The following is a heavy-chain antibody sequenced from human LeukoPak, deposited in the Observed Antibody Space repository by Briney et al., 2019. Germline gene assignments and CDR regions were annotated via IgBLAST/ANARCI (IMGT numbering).Heavy chain of an antibody. J-gene: IGHJ4*02. CDR1: GYTFTNYD. V-gene: IGHV1-8*03. CDR2: MNPNSGKT. D-gene: IGHD6-13*01. CDR3: ARVVPPLSIPTGGRFEDC. Sequence: ASVSVSCTASGYTFTNYDINWVRQASGQGLEWMGWMNPNSGKTGYAQQFQGRLSITRDTSISTAYMELRSLTSDDTAVYYCARVVPPLSIPTGGRFEDCWGQGTLVTVSS.